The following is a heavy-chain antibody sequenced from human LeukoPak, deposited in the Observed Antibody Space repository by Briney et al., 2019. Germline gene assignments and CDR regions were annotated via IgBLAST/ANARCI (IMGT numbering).Heavy chain of an antibody. J-gene: IGHJ4*02. D-gene: IGHD6-13*01. V-gene: IGHV4-59*01. CDR2: INYSGST. CDR3: ASSGSFRQQLVK. CDR1: GGSISNYY. Sequence: SETLSLTCTVSGGSISNYYWSWIRQPPGKGLEWIAYINYSGSTNYNPSLKSRVTISVDTSKNQFSLKLSSVTAADTAVYYCASSGSFRQQLVKWGQGTLVTVSS.